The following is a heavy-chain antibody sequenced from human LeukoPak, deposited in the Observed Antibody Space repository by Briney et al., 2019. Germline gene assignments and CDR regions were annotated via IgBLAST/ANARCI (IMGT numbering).Heavy chain of an antibody. CDR2: IKQDGSEK. V-gene: IGHV3-7*03. D-gene: IGHD3-10*01. CDR1: GFTFSSHW. J-gene: IGHJ3*02. Sequence: PGGSLRLSCAAPGFTFSSHWMNWVRQAPGKGLEWVANIKQDGSEKYSVDSVKGRFTISRDNAKNSLYLQINSLRAEDTAVYYCARDQGSGSRAFDIWGQGTMVTVSS. CDR3: ARDQGSGSRAFDI.